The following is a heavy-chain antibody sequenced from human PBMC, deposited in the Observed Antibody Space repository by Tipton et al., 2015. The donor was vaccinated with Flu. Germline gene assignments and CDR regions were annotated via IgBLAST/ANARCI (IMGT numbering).Heavy chain of an antibody. Sequence: TLSLTCTVSGGSIISSSYYWGWIRQSPGKGLEWIGSIHHSGSTYSNPSLKSRVRISVDTSKSQLSLKVSSLTAADSAVYFCARLAYGSGTYFFDYWGQGTLVTVSS. D-gene: IGHD3-10*01. J-gene: IGHJ4*02. CDR2: IHHSGST. CDR3: ARLAYGSGTYFFDY. V-gene: IGHV4-39*07. CDR1: GGSIISSSYY.